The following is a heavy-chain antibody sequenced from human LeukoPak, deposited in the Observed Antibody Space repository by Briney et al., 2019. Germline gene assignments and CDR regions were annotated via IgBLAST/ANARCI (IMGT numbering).Heavy chain of an antibody. CDR3: AREGYCSSTSCARRYYYMDV. J-gene: IGHJ6*03. Sequence: SVKVSCKASGGTFSSYAISWVRQAPGQGLEWMGGIIPIFGTANYAQKFQGRVTITADESTSTAYMELSSLRSEDAAVYYCAREGYCSSTSCARRYYYMDVWGKGTTVTVSS. D-gene: IGHD2-2*01. CDR1: GGTFSSYA. V-gene: IGHV1-69*13. CDR2: IIPIFGTA.